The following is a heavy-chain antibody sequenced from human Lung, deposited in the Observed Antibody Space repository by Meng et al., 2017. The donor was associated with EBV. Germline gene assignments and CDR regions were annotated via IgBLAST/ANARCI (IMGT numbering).Heavy chain of an antibody. CDR1: GDSVSSSSAA. V-gene: IGHV6-1*01. Sequence: ANLHQPGPGWVKPSQTLSLTRAISGDSVSSSSAAWTWIRQSPSRGLEWLGRTYYRSKWYNDYAVFVKSRITINPDTSKNQFSLQLNSVTPEDTAVYYCARGATSVFDLWGRGTLVTVFS. CDR3: ARGATSVFDL. CDR2: TYYRSKWYN. J-gene: IGHJ2*01.